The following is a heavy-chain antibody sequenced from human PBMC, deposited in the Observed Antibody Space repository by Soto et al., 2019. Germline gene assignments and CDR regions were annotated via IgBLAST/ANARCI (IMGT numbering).Heavy chain of an antibody. Sequence: SETLSLTCTVSGGSISSGGYYWSWIRQHPGKGLEWIGYIYYSGSTYYNPSLKSRVTISVDTSKNQFSLKLSPVTAADTAVYYCARGSRDFWSGYYIDYWGQGTLVNVSS. V-gene: IGHV4-31*03. D-gene: IGHD3-3*01. J-gene: IGHJ4*02. CDR3: ARGSRDFWSGYYIDY. CDR2: IYYSGST. CDR1: GGSISSGGYY.